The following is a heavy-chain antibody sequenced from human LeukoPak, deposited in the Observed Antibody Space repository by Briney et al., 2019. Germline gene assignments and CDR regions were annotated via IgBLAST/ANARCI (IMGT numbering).Heavy chain of an antibody. J-gene: IGHJ4*02. CDR2: IIPILGIA. V-gene: IGHV1-69*04. D-gene: IGHD5-24*01. CDR3: ARDSNVEMATILPDY. Sequence: GASVKVSCKASGGTFSSYTISWVRQAPGQGLEWMGRIIPILGIANYAQKFQGRVTITADKSTSTVYMELSSLRSEDTAVYYCARDSNVEMATILPDYWGQGTLVTVSS. CDR1: GGTFSSYT.